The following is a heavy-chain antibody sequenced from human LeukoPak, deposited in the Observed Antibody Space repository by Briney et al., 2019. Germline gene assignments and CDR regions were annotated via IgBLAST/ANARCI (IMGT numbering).Heavy chain of an antibody. CDR1: GGSISSSNW. CDR3: ARVGGSYDRKDFDY. CDR2: IYHSGST. V-gene: IGHV4-4*02. D-gene: IGHD1-26*01. Sequence: PSETLSLTCAVSGGSISSSNWWSWVRQPPGKGLEWIGEIYHSGSTNYNPSLKSRVTISVDKSKNQFSLKLSSVTAADTAVYYCARVGGSYDRKDFDYWGQGTLVTVSS. J-gene: IGHJ4*02.